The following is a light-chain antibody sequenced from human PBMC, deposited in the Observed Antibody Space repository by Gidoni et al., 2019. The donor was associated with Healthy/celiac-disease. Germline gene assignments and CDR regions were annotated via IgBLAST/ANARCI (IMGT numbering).Light chain of an antibody. Sequence: SYELTQPPSVSVSPGQTASITCSGDKLGDKYACWYQQKPGQSPVLVIYQDSKRPSGIPERFSGSNSGNTATLTISGTQAMDEADYYCQAWDSSTALDVVFGGGTKLTVL. CDR2: QDS. V-gene: IGLV3-1*01. J-gene: IGLJ2*01. CDR3: QAWDSSTALDVV. CDR1: KLGDKY.